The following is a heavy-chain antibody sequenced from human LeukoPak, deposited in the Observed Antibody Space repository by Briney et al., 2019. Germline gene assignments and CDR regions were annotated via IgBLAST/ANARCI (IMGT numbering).Heavy chain of an antibody. V-gene: IGHV3-21*01. D-gene: IGHD2-2*02. CDR2: ISSSSTYI. CDR1: GFTFSSHS. Sequence: GGSLRLSCAASGFTFSSHSMNWVRQAPGKGLEWVSSISSSSTYIFYAASVKGRFTISRDNAKNSLYLQMNSLRAEDTAVYYCARQVPAAVPYFDYWGQGTLVTVSS. CDR3: ARQVPAAVPYFDY. J-gene: IGHJ4*02.